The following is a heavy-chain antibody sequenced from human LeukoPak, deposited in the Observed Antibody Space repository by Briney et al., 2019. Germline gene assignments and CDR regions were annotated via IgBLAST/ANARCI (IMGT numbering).Heavy chain of an antibody. J-gene: IGHJ6*02. CDR1: GGSISITTYY. Sequence: PSETLSLTCTVSGGSISITTYYWGWIRQPPGKGLEWIGTIYFSGSTYYNPSLKRRVTISVDTSKNHFSLTMSSVTAADTAVYYCANLGYYNYGMDVWGQGTTVTVSS. CDR2: IYFSGST. CDR3: ANLGYYNYGMDV. V-gene: IGHV4-39*02.